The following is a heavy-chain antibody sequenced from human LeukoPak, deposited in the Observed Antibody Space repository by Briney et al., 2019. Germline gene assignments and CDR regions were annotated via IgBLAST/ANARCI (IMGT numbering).Heavy chain of an antibody. V-gene: IGHV4-38-2*01. J-gene: IGHJ4*02. D-gene: IGHD4-11*01. Sequence: PSETLSLTCAVSGYSIGSGYYWGWIRQPPGKGLEWIGSIYHSGSTYYNPSLKSRVTISVDTSKNQFSLKLSSVTAADTAVYYCARLSTVIIFDYWGQGTLVTVSS. CDR1: GYSIGSGYY. CDR3: ARLSTVIIFDY. CDR2: IYHSGST.